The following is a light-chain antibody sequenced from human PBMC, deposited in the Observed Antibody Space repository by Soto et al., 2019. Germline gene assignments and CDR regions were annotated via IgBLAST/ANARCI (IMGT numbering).Light chain of an antibody. V-gene: IGLV2-11*01. Sequence: QSALTQPRSVSGSPGQSVTISCTGSGADVGGFSSVSWYQQRPGKAPKLINFDVNKRPSGVPDRFSGSKSGNTASLTISGLQDEDEADYYCCSYAGTYTPYVFGPGTKVTVL. J-gene: IGLJ1*01. CDR2: DVN. CDR1: GADVGGFSS. CDR3: CSYAGTYTPYV.